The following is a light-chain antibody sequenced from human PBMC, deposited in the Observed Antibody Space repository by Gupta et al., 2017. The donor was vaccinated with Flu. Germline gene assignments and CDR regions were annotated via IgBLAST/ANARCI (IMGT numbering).Light chain of an antibody. Sequence: SSVLTPPPSVSAAPGQTARITCGGDTIGSKTVHWYQQKPGQAPVLVVYDDSDRPAGIPERFSGSNAGNTATRSISRVEAGEEADYYCQVRKTGGDQIFGAGTKVSVL. CDR1: TIGSKT. CDR2: DDS. J-gene: IGLJ1*01. V-gene: IGLV3-21*02. CDR3: QVRKTGGDQI.